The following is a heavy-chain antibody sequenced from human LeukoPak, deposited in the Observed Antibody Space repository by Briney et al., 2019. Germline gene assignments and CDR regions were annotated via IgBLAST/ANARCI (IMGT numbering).Heavy chain of an antibody. V-gene: IGHV4-34*01. CDR1: GGSISSYY. CDR2: INHSGST. Sequence: PSETLSLTCTVSGGSISSYYWSWIRQPPGKGLEWIGEINHSGSTNYNPSLKSRVTISVDTSKNQFSLKLSSVTAADTAVYYCARQHTYSSGWYTGFDPWGQGTLVTVSS. D-gene: IGHD6-19*01. J-gene: IGHJ5*02. CDR3: ARQHTYSSGWYTGFDP.